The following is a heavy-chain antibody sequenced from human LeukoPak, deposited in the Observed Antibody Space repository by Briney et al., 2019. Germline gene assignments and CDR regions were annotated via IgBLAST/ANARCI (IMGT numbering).Heavy chain of an antibody. V-gene: IGHV1-46*01. J-gene: IGHJ4*02. Sequence: EASVKVSCKASGYTFTSYYTHWVRQAPGQGLEWMGIINPSGGSTSYAQKFQGRVTMTRDTSTSTVYMELSSLRSEDTAVYYCARTLYYYDSSGYSNFDYWGQGTLVTVSS. CDR1: GYTFTSYY. CDR2: INPSGGST. CDR3: ARTLYYYDSSGYSNFDY. D-gene: IGHD3-22*01.